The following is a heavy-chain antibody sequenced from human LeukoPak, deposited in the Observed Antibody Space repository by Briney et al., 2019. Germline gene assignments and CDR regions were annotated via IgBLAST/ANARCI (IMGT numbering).Heavy chain of an antibody. J-gene: IGHJ4*02. CDR1: GGTFSSYA. Sequence: SVKVSCKASGGTFSSYAISWVRQAPGQGLEWMGGIIPIFGTANCAQKFQGRVTITTDESTSTAYMELSSLRSEDTAVYYCAIGPDSSGYYLHYFDYWGQGTLVTVSS. CDR3: AIGPDSSGYYLHYFDY. V-gene: IGHV1-69*05. CDR2: IIPIFGTA. D-gene: IGHD3-22*01.